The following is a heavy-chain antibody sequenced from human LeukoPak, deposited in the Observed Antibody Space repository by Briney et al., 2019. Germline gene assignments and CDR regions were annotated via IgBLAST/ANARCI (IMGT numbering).Heavy chain of an antibody. D-gene: IGHD6-19*01. CDR3: ARRAVGNSYYHSMDV. Sequence: ASVKVSCKASGYTFTSYYMHWVRQAPGQGLEWMGWMNPNSGNTGYAQKFQGRVTITRNTSISTAFMELSSLRSEDTAVYYCARRAVGNSYYHSMDVWGKGTTVTVSS. CDR1: GYTFTSYY. CDR2: MNPNSGNT. V-gene: IGHV1-8*03. J-gene: IGHJ6*03.